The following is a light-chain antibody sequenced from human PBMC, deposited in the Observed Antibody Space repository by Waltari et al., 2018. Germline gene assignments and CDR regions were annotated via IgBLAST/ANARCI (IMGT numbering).Light chain of an antibody. CDR1: NSDIGYTA. CDR2: FDD. Sequence: QSVLTHPHAVSAAPGPRVTISFSGSNSDIGYTAAMLYQQLPGRAPKALIYFDDLLTPGVSDRISGSKSGTSASLSISGLQSEDEADYYCAAWDDSLSVVVFGGGTKLTVL. V-gene: IGLV1-36*01. CDR3: AAWDDSLSVVV. J-gene: IGLJ2*01.